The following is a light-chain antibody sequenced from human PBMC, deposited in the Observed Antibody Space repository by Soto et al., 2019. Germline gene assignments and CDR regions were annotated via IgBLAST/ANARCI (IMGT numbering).Light chain of an antibody. CDR2: DAS. V-gene: IGKV3D-20*02. Sequence: EIVFTQSPGTLSLSPVERATLSCRASQSVSSSYLAWYQQKPGQAPRLLIYDASSRATGIPARFSGSGSGTDFTLTISSLEPEDFAFYYCLQRSNWPPLLSFGGGTKVDIK. J-gene: IGKJ4*01. CDR3: LQRSNWPPLLS. CDR1: QSVSSSY.